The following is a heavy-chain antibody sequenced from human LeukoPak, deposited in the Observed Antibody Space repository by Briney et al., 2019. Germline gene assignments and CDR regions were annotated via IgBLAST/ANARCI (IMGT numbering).Heavy chain of an antibody. CDR3: AREASDYDFWSGYYSSDHFDY. D-gene: IGHD3-3*01. V-gene: IGHV1-8*01. Sequence: ASVKVSCKASGYTFTSYDINWVRQATGQGLEWMGWVNPNSGNTGYAQKFQGRVTMTRNTSISTAYMELSSLRSEDTAVYYCAREASDYDFWSGYYSSDHFDYWGQGTLVTVFS. J-gene: IGHJ4*02. CDR1: GYTFTSYD. CDR2: VNPNSGNT.